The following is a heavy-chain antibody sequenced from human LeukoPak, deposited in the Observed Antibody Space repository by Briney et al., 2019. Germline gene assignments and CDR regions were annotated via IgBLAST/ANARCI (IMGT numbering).Heavy chain of an antibody. CDR1: GFTFSSYA. CDR3: AKKGLRFLEWLDSDAFDI. V-gene: IGHV3-23*01. Sequence: GGSLRLSCAASGFTFSSYAMSWVRQAPGKGLEWVSAISGSGGSTYYADPLKGRFTISRDNSKNTLYLPMNSLRAEDTAVYYCAKKGLRFLEWLDSDAFDIWGQGTMVTVSS. D-gene: IGHD3-3*01. CDR2: ISGSGGST. J-gene: IGHJ3*02.